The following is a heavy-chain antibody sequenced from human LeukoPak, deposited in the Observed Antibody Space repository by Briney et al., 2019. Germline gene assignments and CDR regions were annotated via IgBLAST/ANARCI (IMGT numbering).Heavy chain of an antibody. Sequence: SETLSLTCTVSGGSISNGGYYWSWVRQHPGKGLEWIGYIYYTGRPIYNPSLKSRLTISVDTSENQFSLNLSSVTAADTAVYYCARSRGYSYPFDYWGQGTLVTVSS. CDR1: GGSISNGGYY. CDR3: ARSRGYSYPFDY. J-gene: IGHJ4*02. CDR2: IYYTGRP. D-gene: IGHD3-22*01. V-gene: IGHV4-31*03.